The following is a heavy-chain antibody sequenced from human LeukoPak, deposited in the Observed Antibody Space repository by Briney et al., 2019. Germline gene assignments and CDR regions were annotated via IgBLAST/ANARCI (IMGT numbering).Heavy chain of an antibody. V-gene: IGHV3-7*01. CDR3: ARWATSYDF. CDR1: GFTFGNHW. D-gene: IGHD3-10*01. Sequence: GGSLRLSCEASGFTFGNHWMGWVRQAPGKGLEWVANIKQDGSEKYYVDSVTGRFTISRDNAKSSLYLQMNSLGAEDSAVYFCARWATSYDFWGQGTLVTVSS. CDR2: IKQDGSEK. J-gene: IGHJ4*02.